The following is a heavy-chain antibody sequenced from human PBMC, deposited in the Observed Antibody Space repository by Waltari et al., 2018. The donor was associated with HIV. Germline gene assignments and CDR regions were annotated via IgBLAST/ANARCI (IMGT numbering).Heavy chain of an antibody. CDR3: ARLFYYDTTGYIYNAFDI. Sequence: EVQLVQSGAEVRKSGESLKISCKASGYTFTNYWIAWVRQMSGEGLEWMGIIYPFDSDTRYNPSFEGQITSSADESLATAYLEWNNLNASDAAIDCCARLFYYDTTGYIYNAFDIWGQGTVVTVS. CDR1: GYTFTNYW. D-gene: IGHD3-22*01. V-gene: IGHV5-51*03. J-gene: IGHJ3*02. CDR2: IYPFDSDT.